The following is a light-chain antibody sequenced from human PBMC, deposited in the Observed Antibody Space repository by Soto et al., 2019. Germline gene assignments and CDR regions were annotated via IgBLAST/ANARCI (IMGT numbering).Light chain of an antibody. CDR2: SAS. J-gene: IGKJ4*01. Sequence: EIVMTQSPATLSVSPGERATLSCRASQSVSSNLAWYQQKPGQAPRLLIYSASTRATGIPARFSGSGSGKEFTLTISSLQSEDFGVYYCQQYNNWPPLTFGGGTKVEIK. V-gene: IGKV3-15*01. CDR3: QQYNNWPPLT. CDR1: QSVSSN.